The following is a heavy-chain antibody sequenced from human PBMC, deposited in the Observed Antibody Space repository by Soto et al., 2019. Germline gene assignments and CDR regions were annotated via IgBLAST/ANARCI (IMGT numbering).Heavy chain of an antibody. CDR1: GFTFSSYW. V-gene: IGHV3-74*01. Sequence: EVQLVESGGGLVQPGGSLRLSCAASGFTFSSYWMHWVRQAPGKGLVWVSRINSDGSSTSYADSVKGRFTISRDNAKNTLHLQMNRLRAEDTAVYYCARAAQELPERSYYYYGMDVWGQGTTVTVSS. D-gene: IGHD1-26*01. J-gene: IGHJ6*02. CDR3: ARAAQELPERSYYYYGMDV. CDR2: INSDGSST.